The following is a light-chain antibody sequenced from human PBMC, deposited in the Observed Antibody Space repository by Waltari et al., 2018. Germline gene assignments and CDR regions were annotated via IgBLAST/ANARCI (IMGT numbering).Light chain of an antibody. V-gene: IGKV1-NL1*01. CDR2: GAS. J-gene: IGKJ4*01. CDR3: QQYYRSPLT. Sequence: DIQMTQSPSSLSASVGDRVTITCRASQGIVNSLAWYQQKPGKAPKVLLYGASRLESGVPSRFSGSGSGTDYTLTISSLQPEEFATYYCQQYYRSPLTFGGGTKVEIK. CDR1: QGIVNS.